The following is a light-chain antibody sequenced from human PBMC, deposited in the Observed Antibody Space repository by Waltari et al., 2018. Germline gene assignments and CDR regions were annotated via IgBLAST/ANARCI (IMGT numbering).Light chain of an antibody. Sequence: AIQMTQSPSSLSASVGDRVTITCRASQGIRNDLGWYQQKPGKALKLLIYAVSSLQSGVPSRFSRSGSGTDFTLTISSLQSEDFATYYGLQDYNYPWTFGQGTRVEIK. CDR2: AVS. V-gene: IGKV1-6*01. CDR3: LQDYNYPWT. CDR1: QGIRND. J-gene: IGKJ1*01.